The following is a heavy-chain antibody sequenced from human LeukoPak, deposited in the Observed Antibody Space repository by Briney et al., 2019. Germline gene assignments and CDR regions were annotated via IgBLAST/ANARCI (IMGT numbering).Heavy chain of an antibody. Sequence: GGSLRLSCAASGFTFSDYYMSWIRQAPGKGLEWVSYISSSGSTIYYADSVKGRFTISRDNAKNSLYLQMNSLRAEDTAVYYCAEGPKIDFWSGYHDYWGQGTLVTVSS. J-gene: IGHJ4*02. CDR2: ISSSGSTI. CDR1: GFTFSDYY. D-gene: IGHD3-3*01. V-gene: IGHV3-11*04. CDR3: AEGPKIDFWSGYHDY.